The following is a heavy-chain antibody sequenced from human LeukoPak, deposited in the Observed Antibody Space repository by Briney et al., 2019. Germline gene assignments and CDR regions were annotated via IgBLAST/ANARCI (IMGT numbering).Heavy chain of an antibody. CDR1: GYSITNGYY. CDR2: IYHSGST. Sequence: PSETLSLTCTVSGYSITNGYYWSWVRQPPGKGLEWIGEIYHSGSTNYNPSLKSRVTISVDKSKNQFSLKLSSVTAADTAVYYCAALGGYDSSGYPLRAFDIWGQGTMVTVSS. CDR3: AALGGYDSSGYPLRAFDI. J-gene: IGHJ3*02. D-gene: IGHD3-22*01. V-gene: IGHV4-4*02.